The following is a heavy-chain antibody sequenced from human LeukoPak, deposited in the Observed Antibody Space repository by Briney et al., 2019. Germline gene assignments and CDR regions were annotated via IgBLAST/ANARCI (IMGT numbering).Heavy chain of an antibody. CDR2: IYTSGST. V-gene: IGHV4-4*07. Sequence: PSETLSLTCTVSGGSISSYYWSWIRQPAGKGLEWIGRIYTSGSTNYNPSLKSRVTMSVDTSKNQFSLKLSSVTAADTAVYYCARGRYYYDSSGYSGAFDYWGQGTLVTVSS. CDR3: ARGRYYYDSSGYSGAFDY. J-gene: IGHJ4*02. D-gene: IGHD3-22*01. CDR1: GGSISSYY.